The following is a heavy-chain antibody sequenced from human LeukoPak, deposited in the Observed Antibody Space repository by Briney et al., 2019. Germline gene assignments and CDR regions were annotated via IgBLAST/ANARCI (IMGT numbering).Heavy chain of an antibody. J-gene: IGHJ4*02. V-gene: IGHV3-7*01. CDR1: GFAFSGHW. CDR3: ARDGVAAGVYFDC. CDR2: INQDGSEK. D-gene: IGHD6-13*01. Sequence: GGSLRLSCAASGFAFSGHWMSWVRQAPGKGPEWVANINQDGSEKYYVDSVKGRFTFSRDNAKNSLYLQMNNLRADDTAVYYCARDGVAAGVYFDCWGQGTLVTVSS.